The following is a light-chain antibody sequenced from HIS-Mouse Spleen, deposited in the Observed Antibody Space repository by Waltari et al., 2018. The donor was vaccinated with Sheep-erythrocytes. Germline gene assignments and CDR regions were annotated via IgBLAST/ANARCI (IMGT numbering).Light chain of an antibody. CDR2: WAS. Sequence: DIVMTQSPDSLAVSLGERATINCKSSQSFLYSSNNKNSLAWYQQKPGQPPKLLIYWASTRESGVPDRFSGSGSGTDFTLTISSLQAEDVAVYYCQQYYSTPRPFGQGTKVEIK. CDR3: QQYYSTPRP. CDR1: QSFLYSSNNKNS. J-gene: IGKJ1*01. V-gene: IGKV4-1*01.